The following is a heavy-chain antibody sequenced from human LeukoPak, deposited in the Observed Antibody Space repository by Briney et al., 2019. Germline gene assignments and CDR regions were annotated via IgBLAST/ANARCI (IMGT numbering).Heavy chain of an antibody. CDR1: GYSFPSYW. J-gene: IGHJ4*02. V-gene: IGHV5-51*01. CDR2: IYPGDSDT. CDR3: ARNIELITFGGVIVDFDY. D-gene: IGHD3-16*02. Sequence: GESLKISCKGSGYSFPSYWIGWVRQMPGKDLEWMGIIYPGDSDTRYSPSFQGQVTISADKSINSAYLQWSSLKASDTAMYYCARNIELITFGGVIVDFDYWGQGTLVTVSS.